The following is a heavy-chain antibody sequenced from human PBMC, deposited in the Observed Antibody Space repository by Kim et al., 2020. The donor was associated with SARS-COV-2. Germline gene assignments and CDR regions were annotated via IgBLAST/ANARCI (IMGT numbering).Heavy chain of an antibody. D-gene: IGHD3-10*01. CDR3: ARPYYYGSGVE. V-gene: IGHV4-30-2*04. Sequence: TYYNPSLKSRVTISVDTSKNQFSLKLSSVTAADTAVYYCARPYYYGSGVEWGQGTLVTVSS. CDR2: T. J-gene: IGHJ4*02.